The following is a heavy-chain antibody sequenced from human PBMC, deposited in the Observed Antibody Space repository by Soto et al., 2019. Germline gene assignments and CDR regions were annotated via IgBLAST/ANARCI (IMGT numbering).Heavy chain of an antibody. CDR3: TRDRYGTSWYYYVDV. CDR1: GFTFADYA. Sequence: GGSLRLSCTASGFTFADYAMGWFRQAPGKGLEWVGFIRSKGYGGTIEYAASVRGRFTISRDDSKGVAYLQMNSLKTEDTAVYYCTRDRYGTSWYYYVDVWGEGTTVTVSS. CDR2: IRSKGYGGTI. V-gene: IGHV3-49*03. D-gene: IGHD6-13*01. J-gene: IGHJ6*03.